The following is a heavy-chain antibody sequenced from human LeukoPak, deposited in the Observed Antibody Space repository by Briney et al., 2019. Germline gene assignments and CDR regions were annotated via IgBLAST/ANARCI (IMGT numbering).Heavy chain of an antibody. CDR2: ISGSGGST. CDR3: AKRGTYGDYVEYYFDY. Sequence: GGSLRLSCAASGFAFSSYAMSWVRQAPGKGLEWVSAISGSGGSTYYADSVKGRFTISRDNSKNTLYLQMNSLRAEDTAVYYCAKRGTYGDYVEYYFDYWGQGTLVTVSS. D-gene: IGHD4-17*01. J-gene: IGHJ4*02. CDR1: GFAFSSYA. V-gene: IGHV3-23*01.